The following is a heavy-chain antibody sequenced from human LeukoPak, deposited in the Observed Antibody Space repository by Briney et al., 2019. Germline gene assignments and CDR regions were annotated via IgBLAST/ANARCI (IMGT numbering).Heavy chain of an antibody. CDR2: ISAYNGNT. CDR1: GYTFTSYG. CDR3: ARDRSQLRQPYYYYGMDV. J-gene: IGHJ6*02. Sequence: ASVKVSCKASGYTFTSYGISWVRQAPGQGLEWMGWISAYNGNTNYAQKLQGRVTMTTDTSTSTAYMELRSLRSDDTAVYYCARDRSQLRQPYYYYGMDVWGQGTTVTVSS. D-gene: IGHD2-2*01. V-gene: IGHV1-18*01.